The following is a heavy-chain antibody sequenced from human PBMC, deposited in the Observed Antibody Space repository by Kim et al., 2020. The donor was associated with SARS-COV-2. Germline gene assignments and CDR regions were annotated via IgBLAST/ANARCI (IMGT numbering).Heavy chain of an antibody. CDR2: IYYSGST. Sequence: SETLSLTCTVSGGSVSSGSYYWSWIRQPPGKGLEWIGYIYYSGSTNYNPSLKSRVTISVDTSKNQFSLKLSSVTAADTAVYYCASAHGSEGYGMDVWGQGTTVTVSS. D-gene: IGHD3-10*01. V-gene: IGHV4-61*01. CDR3: ASAHGSEGYGMDV. CDR1: GGSVSSGSYY. J-gene: IGHJ6*02.